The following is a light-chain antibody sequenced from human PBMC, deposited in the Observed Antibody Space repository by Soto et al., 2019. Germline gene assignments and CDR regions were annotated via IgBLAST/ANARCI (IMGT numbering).Light chain of an antibody. V-gene: IGKV3D-15*01. CDR3: QQYNNWPLLT. J-gene: IGKJ4*01. CDR2: GAS. Sequence: EIVMTQSPATLSVSPGERATLSCRASQSVSSNLAWYQQKPGQAPRLLIYGASTRATAIPARFSGSGSGTEFTLTISSLQSEDFAVYYCQQYNNWPLLTYGGGTTVEIK. CDR1: QSVSSN.